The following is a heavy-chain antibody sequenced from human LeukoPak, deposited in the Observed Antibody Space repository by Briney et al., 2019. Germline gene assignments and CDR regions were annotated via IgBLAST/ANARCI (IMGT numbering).Heavy chain of an antibody. D-gene: IGHD6-13*01. CDR3: ARVMPGIAAALGYFDY. Sequence: GSLRLSCAASGFTFSSYAMSWVRQAPGKGLEWVSATSGSGGSTYYADSVKGRFTISRDNSKNTLYLQMNSLRAEDTAVYYCARVMPGIAAALGYFDYWGQGTLVTVSS. CDR2: TSGSGGST. V-gene: IGHV3-23*01. CDR1: GFTFSSYA. J-gene: IGHJ4*02.